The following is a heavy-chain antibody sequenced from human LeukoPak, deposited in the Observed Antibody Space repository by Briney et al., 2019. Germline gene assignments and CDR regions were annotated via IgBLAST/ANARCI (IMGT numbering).Heavy chain of an antibody. V-gene: IGHV4-59*01. CDR1: GGSISSYY. D-gene: IGHD3-3*01. CDR2: IYYSGST. J-gene: IGHJ3*02. CDR3: ARDRVWSGYYTDDAFDI. Sequence: SETLSLTCTVSGGSISSYYWSWIRQPPGKGLEWIGYIYYSGSTNYNPSLKSRVTISVDTSKNQFSLKLSSVTAADTAVYYCARDRVWSGYYTDDAFDIWGQGTMVTVSS.